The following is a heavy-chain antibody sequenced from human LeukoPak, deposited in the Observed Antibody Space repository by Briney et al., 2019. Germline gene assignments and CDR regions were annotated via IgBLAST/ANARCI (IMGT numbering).Heavy chain of an antibody. Sequence: GGSLRLSCAASGFTFSSYAMSWVRQAPGKGLEWVSAISGSGGSTYYADSVKGRFTISRDNSKNTLYLQMNSLRAEDTAVYYCAKGSGTRWLRRGYFDYWGRGTLVTVSS. J-gene: IGHJ4*02. V-gene: IGHV3-23*01. CDR2: ISGSGGST. CDR1: GFTFSSYA. CDR3: AKGSGTRWLRRGYFDY. D-gene: IGHD5-12*01.